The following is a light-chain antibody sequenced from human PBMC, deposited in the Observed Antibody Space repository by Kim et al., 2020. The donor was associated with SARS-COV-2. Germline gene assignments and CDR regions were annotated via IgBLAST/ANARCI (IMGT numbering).Light chain of an antibody. CDR2: DIS. CDR1: QSVRY. J-gene: IGKJ2*01. Sequence: EIVLTQSPATLSLSPGESATLSCGTSQSVRYLAWYQLKPGLAPRLLIFDISRRATGIPDRFIGSGSGTDFTLTISRLEPEDFAMYYCQQYAGSPPHTFGQGTKLEI. V-gene: IGKV3D-20*01. CDR3: QQYAGSPPHT.